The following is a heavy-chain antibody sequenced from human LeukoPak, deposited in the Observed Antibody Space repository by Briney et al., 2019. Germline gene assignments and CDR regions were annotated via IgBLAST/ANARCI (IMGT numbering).Heavy chain of an antibody. V-gene: IGHV3-15*01. J-gene: IGHJ4*02. Sequence: GGSLRLSCAASGFTFSNAWMSWVRQAPGKGLEWVGRIKSKTDGGTTDYAAPVKGRFTISRDDSKNTLYLQMNSLKTEDTAVYYCTTTVSIAVAGTVSDNWGQGTLVTVSS. CDR1: GFTFSNAW. D-gene: IGHD6-19*01. CDR2: IKSKTDGGTT. CDR3: TTTVSIAVAGTVSDN.